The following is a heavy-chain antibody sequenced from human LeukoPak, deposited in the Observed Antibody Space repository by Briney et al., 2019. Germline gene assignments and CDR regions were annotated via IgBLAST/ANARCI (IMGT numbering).Heavy chain of an antibody. CDR3: ARDIVAAVQTGAFDI. D-gene: IGHD6-13*01. J-gene: IGHJ3*02. Sequence: GGSLRLSCAASGFTVSSNYMSWVRQAPGKGLEWVSVIYSGGSTYYADSVKGRFTISRDNSKNTLYLQMNSLRAEDTAVYYCARDIVAAVQTGAFDIWGQGTMVTVSS. CDR2: IYSGGST. V-gene: IGHV3-53*01. CDR1: GFTVSSNY.